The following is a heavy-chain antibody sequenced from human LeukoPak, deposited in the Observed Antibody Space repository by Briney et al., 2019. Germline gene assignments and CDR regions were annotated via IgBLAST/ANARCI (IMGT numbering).Heavy chain of an antibody. CDR3: ARGTLLVGPDY. CDR2: MNSNSGNT. V-gene: IGHV1-8*01. Sequence: GASVQVSCKASGYTFTSYDINWLRQATGQGLEWMGWMNSNSGNTGYAQKFQGRVTMTRNTSISTAYMELSSLRSEDTAVYYCARGTLLVGPDYWGQGTLVTVSS. D-gene: IGHD2/OR15-2a*01. J-gene: IGHJ4*02. CDR1: GYTFTSYD.